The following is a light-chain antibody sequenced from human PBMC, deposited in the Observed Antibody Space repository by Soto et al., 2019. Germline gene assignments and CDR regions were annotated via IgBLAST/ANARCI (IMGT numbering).Light chain of an antibody. CDR2: KAS. CDR1: QSISPW. Sequence: DIQMTQCPSTVSASVGDRVTITCRASQSISPWLAWYQQKPGKAPKLLIYKASSLESGVPSRFSGSGSGTEFTLTISSLQPEDFATYYCQHYNSYPITFGQGTRLEIK. V-gene: IGKV1-5*03. CDR3: QHYNSYPIT. J-gene: IGKJ5*01.